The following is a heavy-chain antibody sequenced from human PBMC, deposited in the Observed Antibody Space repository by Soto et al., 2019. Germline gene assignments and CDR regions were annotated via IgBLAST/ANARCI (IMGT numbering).Heavy chain of an antibody. V-gene: IGHV1-58*01. CDR1: GFTFTSSA. CDR2: IVVGSGNT. CDR3: AADRSSGWSYYYYHGMDV. Sequence: SVKVSFKASGFTFTSSAVQWVRQARGQRLEWIGWIVVGSGNTNYAQKFQERVTITRDMSTSTAYMELSSLRSEDTAVYYCAADRSSGWSYYYYHGMDVWGQGTTVTVSS. J-gene: IGHJ6*02. D-gene: IGHD6-19*01.